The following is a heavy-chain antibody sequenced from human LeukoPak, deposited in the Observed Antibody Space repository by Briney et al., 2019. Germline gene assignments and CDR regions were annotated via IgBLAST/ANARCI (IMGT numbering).Heavy chain of an antibody. CDR2: INPNSGGT. Sequence: ASVKVSCKASGYTFTGYYMHWVRQAPGQGLEWMGWINPNSGGTNHAQKLQGRVTMTTDTSTSTAYMELRSLRSDDTAVYYCARDCSSTSCYEYWGQGTLVTVSS. D-gene: IGHD2-2*01. CDR3: ARDCSSTSCYEY. V-gene: IGHV1-2*02. CDR1: GYTFTGYY. J-gene: IGHJ4*02.